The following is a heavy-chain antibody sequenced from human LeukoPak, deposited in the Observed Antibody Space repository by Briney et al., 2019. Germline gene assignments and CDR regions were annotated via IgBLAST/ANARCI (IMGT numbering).Heavy chain of an antibody. CDR3: ARVGYYYDSSTYSDGFDM. Sequence: GGSLRLSCAASGFTLRSYSMNWVRQAPGKGLEWVSSINSSSTYIYYADSVKGRFTISRDNAKNSLYLQMNSLRAEDTAVYYCARVGYYYDSSTYSDGFDMWGQGTMVTVSS. V-gene: IGHV3-21*01. J-gene: IGHJ3*02. D-gene: IGHD3-22*01. CDR2: INSSSTYI. CDR1: GFTLRSYS.